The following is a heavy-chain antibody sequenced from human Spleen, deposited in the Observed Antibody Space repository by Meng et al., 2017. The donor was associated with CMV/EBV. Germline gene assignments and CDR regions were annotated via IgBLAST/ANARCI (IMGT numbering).Heavy chain of an antibody. CDR2: INSDGSSA. Sequence: GESLKISCAASGFTFSGYYMHWVRQAPGKGLVWVSRINSDGSSANYADSVRGRFTISRDNAKNTLYLQIRGLRAEDTAVYYCARTYGSGRMDVWGQGTTVTVSS. CDR3: ARTYGSGRMDV. J-gene: IGHJ6*02. V-gene: IGHV3-74*01. D-gene: IGHD3-10*01. CDR1: GFTFSGYY.